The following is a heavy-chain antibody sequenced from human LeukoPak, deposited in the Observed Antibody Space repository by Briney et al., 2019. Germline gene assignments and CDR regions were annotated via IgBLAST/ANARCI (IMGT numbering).Heavy chain of an antibody. V-gene: IGHV1-69*04. CDR2: IIPILGIA. CDR1: GGTFSSYA. J-gene: IGHJ3*02. CDR3: ARDDYVWGSYRYGIGAFDI. Sequence: GASVKVSCKASGGTFSSYAISWVRQAPGQGLEWMGRIIPILGIANYAQKFQGRVTITGDKSTSTAYMELSSLRSEDTAVYYCARDDYVWGSYRYGIGAFDIWGQGTMVTVSS. D-gene: IGHD3-16*02.